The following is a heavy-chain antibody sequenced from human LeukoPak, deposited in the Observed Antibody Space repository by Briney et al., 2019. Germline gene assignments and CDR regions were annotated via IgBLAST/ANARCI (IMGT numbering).Heavy chain of an antibody. V-gene: IGHV3-64*01. CDR3: ARSQPPRPDYYDSSASPFDY. Sequence: GGSLRLSYVASGFTFSSYAMHWVRQTPGKGLEYVSAISSNGGTTYYANSVKGRFTISRDNSKNTLYLQMGSLRAEDMAVYYCARSQPPRPDYYDSSASPFDYWGQGTLVTVSS. J-gene: IGHJ4*02. CDR2: ISSNGGTT. D-gene: IGHD3-22*01. CDR1: GFTFSSYA.